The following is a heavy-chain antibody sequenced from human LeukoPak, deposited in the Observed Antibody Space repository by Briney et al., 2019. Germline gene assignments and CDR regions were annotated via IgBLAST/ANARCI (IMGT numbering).Heavy chain of an antibody. CDR1: GGTFSSYA. V-gene: IGHV1-69*04. J-gene: IGHJ6*03. D-gene: IGHD3-3*01. CDR3: ARDAIFHMDV. CDR2: IIPILGIA. Sequence: SVKVSCKASGGTFSSYAISWVRQAPGQGLEWTGRIIPILGIANYAQKLQGRVTMTTDTSTSTAYMELRSLRSDDTAVYYCARDAIFHMDVWGKGTTVTVSS.